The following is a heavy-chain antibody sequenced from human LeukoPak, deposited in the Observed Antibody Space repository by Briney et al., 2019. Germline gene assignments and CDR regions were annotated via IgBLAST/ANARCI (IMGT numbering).Heavy chain of an antibody. D-gene: IGHD2-21*02. CDR2: ITGSLTST. CDR3: AKGGDSYYSQYYMDV. J-gene: IGHJ6*03. CDR1: GFTFSNFA. Sequence: GGSLRLSCAASGFTFSNFAMTWVRQSPGKGLEWISAITGSLTSTYYADSVKGRFTISRDNSNNMLYLQMNFLRTEDSAIYYCAKGGDSYYSQYYMDVWGKGTSVAVSS. V-gene: IGHV3-23*01.